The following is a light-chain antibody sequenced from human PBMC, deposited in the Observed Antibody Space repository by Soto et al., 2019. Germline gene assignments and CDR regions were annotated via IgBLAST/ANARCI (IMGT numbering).Light chain of an antibody. CDR3: QQYYNYPLT. CDR2: GAF. Sequence: DIQMTQSPSSLSASVGDRVTITCRASQVISNYLAWFQQKPGEAPKSLIYGAFTLQSGVASKFSGSASGTEFTLTISSLQPEDFATYCCQQYYNYPLTFGGGTKVEIK. V-gene: IGKV1-16*02. CDR1: QVISNY. J-gene: IGKJ4*01.